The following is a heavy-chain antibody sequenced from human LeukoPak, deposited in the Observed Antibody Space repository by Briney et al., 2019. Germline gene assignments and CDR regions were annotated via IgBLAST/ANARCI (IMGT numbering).Heavy chain of an antibody. Sequence: SETLSLTCAVYGGSFRGYYWSWLRQPPGKGLDWIGEINHSGSINYNPSLKSRVTISVDTSKNQFSLKLSSVTAADTAVYYCATKYSSSWYDYYYYYMDVWGKGTTVTVSS. J-gene: IGHJ6*03. V-gene: IGHV4-34*01. D-gene: IGHD6-13*01. CDR2: INHSGSI. CDR1: GGSFRGYY. CDR3: ATKYSSSWYDYYYYYMDV.